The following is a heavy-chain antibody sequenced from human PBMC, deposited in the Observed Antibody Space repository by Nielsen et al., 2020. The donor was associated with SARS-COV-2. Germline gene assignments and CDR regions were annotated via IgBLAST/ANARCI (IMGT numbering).Heavy chain of an antibody. V-gene: IGHV4-39*01. CDR1: GGSISSSSYY. CDR3: ARGLRFLGWLPIDY. CDR2: IYYSGST. Sequence: SETLSLTCTVSGGSISSSSYYWGWIRQPPGKGLEWIGSIYYSGSTYYNPSLKSRVTISVDTSKNQFSLKLSSVTAADPAVYYCARGLRFLGWLPIDYWGQGTLVTVSS. J-gene: IGHJ4*02. D-gene: IGHD3-3*01.